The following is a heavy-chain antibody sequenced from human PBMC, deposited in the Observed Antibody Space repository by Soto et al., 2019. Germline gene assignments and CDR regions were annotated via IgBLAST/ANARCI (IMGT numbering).Heavy chain of an antibody. V-gene: IGHV1-69*13. D-gene: IGHD2-2*02. CDR2: IIPIFGTA. J-gene: IGHJ5*02. Sequence: SVKVSCKASGGTFSSYAISWVRQAPGQGLEWMGGIIPIFGTASYAQKFQGRVTITADESTSTAYMELSSLRSEDTAVYYCARGDIVVVPAAILYRWFDPWGQGTLVTVSS. CDR1: GGTFSSYA. CDR3: ARGDIVVVPAAILYRWFDP.